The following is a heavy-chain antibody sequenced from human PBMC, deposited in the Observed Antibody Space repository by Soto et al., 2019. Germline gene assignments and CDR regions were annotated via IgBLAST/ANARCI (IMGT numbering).Heavy chain of an antibody. CDR2: IYHSGST. V-gene: IGHV4-30-2*01. Sequence: PSETLSLTCAVSGGSISSGGYSWSWIRQPPGKGLEWIGYIYHSGSTYYKPSLKSRVTISVDRSKNQFSLKLSSVTAADTAVYYCARDRLTTEEGAWFDPWGQGTLVTVSS. CDR3: ARDRLTTEEGAWFDP. D-gene: IGHD3-22*01. CDR1: GGSISSGGYS. J-gene: IGHJ5*02.